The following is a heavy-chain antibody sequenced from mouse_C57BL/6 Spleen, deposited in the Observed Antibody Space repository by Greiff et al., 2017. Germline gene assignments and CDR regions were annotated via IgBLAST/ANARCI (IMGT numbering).Heavy chain of an antibody. J-gene: IGHJ1*03. V-gene: IGHV1-82*01. D-gene: IGHD1-1*01. CDR3: ARGTVVAPYGYVDV. CDR2: IYPGDGDT. Sequence: QVQLQQSGPELVKPGASVKISCKASGYAFSSSWMNWVKQRPGKGLEWIGRIYPGDGDTNYNGKFKGKATLTADKSSSTAYMQLSSLTSEDSAVYFCARGTVVAPYGYVDVWGTGTTVTVSS. CDR1: GYAFSSSW.